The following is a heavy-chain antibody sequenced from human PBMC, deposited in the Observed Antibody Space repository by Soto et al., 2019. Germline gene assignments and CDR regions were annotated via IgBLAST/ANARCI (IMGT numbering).Heavy chain of an antibody. J-gene: IGHJ4*02. CDR3: ARGFFPLDYYDSSGYYDY. CDR2: IYYSGST. Sequence: SETLSLTCTVSGGSVSSGSYYWSWIRQPPGKGLEWIGYIYYSGSTNYNPSLKSRVTISVDTSKNQFSLKLSSVTAADTAVYYCARGFFPLDYYDSSGYYDYWGQGTLVT. V-gene: IGHV4-61*01. D-gene: IGHD3-22*01. CDR1: GGSVSSGSYY.